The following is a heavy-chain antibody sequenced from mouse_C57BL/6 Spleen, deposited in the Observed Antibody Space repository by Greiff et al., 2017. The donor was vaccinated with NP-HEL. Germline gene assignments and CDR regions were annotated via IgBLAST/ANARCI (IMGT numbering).Heavy chain of an antibody. J-gene: IGHJ1*03. CDR3: ARSGGSSYGYFDV. D-gene: IGHD1-1*01. Sequence: QVQLKESGAELVRPGASVKLSCKASGYTFTDYYINWVKQRPGQGLEWIARIYPGSGNTYYNEKFKGKATLTAEKSSSTAYMQLSSLTSEDSAVYFCARSGGSSYGYFDVWGTGTTVTVSS. V-gene: IGHV1-76*01. CDR1: GYTFTDYY. CDR2: IYPGSGNT.